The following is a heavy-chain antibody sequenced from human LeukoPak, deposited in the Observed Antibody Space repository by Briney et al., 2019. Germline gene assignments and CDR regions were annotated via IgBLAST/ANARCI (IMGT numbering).Heavy chain of an antibody. V-gene: IGHV4-59*12. J-gene: IGHJ5*01. CDR1: GFTFSSYA. CDR3: ARDFGDWRTDS. D-gene: IGHD2-21*02. CDR2: INYSGKL. Sequence: GSLRLSCAASGFTFSSYAMSWVRQAPGKGLEWIGSINYSGKLTYNPSLKSRVTVSTDTSRNQFSLTLNYVTAADTAVYYCARDFGDWRTDSWGQGTLVTVSS.